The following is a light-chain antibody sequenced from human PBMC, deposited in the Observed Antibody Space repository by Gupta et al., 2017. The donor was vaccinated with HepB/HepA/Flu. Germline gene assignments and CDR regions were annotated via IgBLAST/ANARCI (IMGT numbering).Light chain of an antibody. CDR1: QIISSN. J-gene: IGKJ4*01. Sequence: EIVMTQSPVTLSVSPGERATLSCRASQIISSNLAWYQQKPGQAPRLLIYGASTRATGIPARFSGSWSGTEFTLTLSSLQSEDFAVYYCQQYKNWPLTFGGGTKVEIK. CDR3: QQYKNWPLT. V-gene: IGKV3-15*01. CDR2: GAS.